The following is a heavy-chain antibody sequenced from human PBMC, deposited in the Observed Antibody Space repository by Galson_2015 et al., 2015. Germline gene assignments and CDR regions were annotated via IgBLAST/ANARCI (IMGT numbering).Heavy chain of an antibody. V-gene: IGHV5-51*03. J-gene: IGHJ4*02. CDR2: IYPADSDT. Sequence: SGAEVKKPGESLKISCKASGYTFTDYWIGWVRQMPGKGLEWMGIIYPADSDTIFSTSFQGQVTMSADKSINTAYLQWSSLKASDSAMYYCARRAVGATVWSWGPSVHWGQGTLVTVSS. CDR1: GYTFTDYW. D-gene: IGHD1-26*01. CDR3: ARRAVGATVWSWGPSVH.